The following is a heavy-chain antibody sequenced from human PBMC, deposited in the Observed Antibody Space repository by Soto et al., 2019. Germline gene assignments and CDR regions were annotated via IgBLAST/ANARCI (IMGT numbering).Heavy chain of an antibody. D-gene: IGHD1-26*01. CDR2: VNVYNGNT. J-gene: IGHJ6*02. V-gene: IGHV1-18*01. CDR3: ARDLGVTPVYWAYYYYGMDV. Sequence: QVQLVQSGAEVKKPGASVKVSCKASGYTFTSYSISWVRQAPGQGLEWMGWVNVYNGNTNYAQKLQGRVTMTTDTSTSTAYMELRSLRSDDTAVYYCARDLGVTPVYWAYYYYGMDVWGQGTTVTVSS. CDR1: GYTFTSYS.